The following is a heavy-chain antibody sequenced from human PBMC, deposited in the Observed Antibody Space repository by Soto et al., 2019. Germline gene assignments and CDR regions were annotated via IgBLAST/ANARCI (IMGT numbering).Heavy chain of an antibody. D-gene: IGHD2-2*01. CDR2: IVVGSGNT. Sequence: GASVKVSCKASGFTFTSSAVQWVRQARGQRLEWIGWIVVGSGNTNYAQKFQERVAITRDMSTSTAYMELSSLRSEDTAVYYCAAGVLRDCSSTSCPPGDYYGMDVWDQGTTVTVSS. J-gene: IGHJ6*02. CDR3: AAGVLRDCSSTSCPPGDYYGMDV. CDR1: GFTFTSSA. V-gene: IGHV1-58*01.